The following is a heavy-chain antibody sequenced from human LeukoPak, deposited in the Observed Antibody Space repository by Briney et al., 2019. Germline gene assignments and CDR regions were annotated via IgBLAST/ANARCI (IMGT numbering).Heavy chain of an antibody. D-gene: IGHD3-22*01. J-gene: IGHJ3*02. Sequence: GGSLRLSCAASGFTFSSYAMHWVRQAPGKGLEWVAFIWNDGNNKYCADSVKGRFTISRDNSKNTLYLQMNSLRAEDTAVYYCAKVLGYDSSGYYTDDTFHIWGQGTMVTVSS. CDR1: GFTFSSYA. CDR3: AKVLGYDSSGYYTDDTFHI. CDR2: IWNDGNNK. V-gene: IGHV3-30*02.